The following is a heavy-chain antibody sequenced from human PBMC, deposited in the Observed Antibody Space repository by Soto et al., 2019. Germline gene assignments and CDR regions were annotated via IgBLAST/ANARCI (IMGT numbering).Heavy chain of an antibody. CDR3: ARSHFYDSGTFDI. CDR1: GFTFSSYG. J-gene: IGHJ3*02. V-gene: IGHV3-33*01. D-gene: IGHD3-3*02. Sequence: GGSLRLSCAASGFTFSSYGMHWVRQAPGKGLEWVAVIWYDGSNKYYADSVKGRFTISRDNSKNTLYLQMNSLRAEDTAVYYCARSHFYDSGTFDIWGQGTMVTVSS. CDR2: IWYDGSNK.